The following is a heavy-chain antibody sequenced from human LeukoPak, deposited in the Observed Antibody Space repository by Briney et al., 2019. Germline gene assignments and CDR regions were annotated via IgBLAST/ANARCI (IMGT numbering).Heavy chain of an antibody. J-gene: IGHJ6*02. V-gene: IGHV3-7*01. CDR3: AGLSLTTVTSPLARYYYYYGMDV. CDR1: GFTFSSYW. D-gene: IGHD4-11*01. Sequence: PGGSLRLSCAASGFTFSSYWMSWVRQAPGKGLEWVANIKQDGSEKYYVDSVKGRFTISRDNAKNSLYLQTNSLRAEDTAVYYCAGLSLTTVTSPLARYYYYYGMDVWGQGTTVTVSS. CDR2: IKQDGSEK.